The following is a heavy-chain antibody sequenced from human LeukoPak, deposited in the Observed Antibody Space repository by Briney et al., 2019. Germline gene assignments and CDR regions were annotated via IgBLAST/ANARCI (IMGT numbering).Heavy chain of an antibody. J-gene: IGHJ4*02. CDR2: INHSGST. CDR1: GGSFSGYY. CDR3: RGTAGYYLDY. V-gene: IGHV4-34*01. Sequence: SETLSLTCAVYGGSFSGYYWSWIRQPPGKGLEWIGEINHSGSTNYNPSLKSRVTISVGTSKNQFSLKLSSVTAADTAVYYCRGTAGYYLDYWSQGTLVTVSS. D-gene: IGHD3-9*01.